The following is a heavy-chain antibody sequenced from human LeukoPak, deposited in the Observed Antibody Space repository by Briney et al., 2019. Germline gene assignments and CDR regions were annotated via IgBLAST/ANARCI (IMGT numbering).Heavy chain of an antibody. CDR1: GFTFSSYA. J-gene: IGHJ6*02. D-gene: IGHD3-22*01. CDR2: ISYGGSNK. CDR3: AREYYYDSSGYQSSLRYGMDV. Sequence: PGRSLRLSCAASGFTFSSYAMHWVRQAPGKGLEWVAVISYGGSNKYYADSVKGRFTISRDNSKNTLYLQMNSLRAEDTAVYYCAREYYYDSSGYQSSLRYGMDVWGQGTTVTVSS. V-gene: IGHV3-30*04.